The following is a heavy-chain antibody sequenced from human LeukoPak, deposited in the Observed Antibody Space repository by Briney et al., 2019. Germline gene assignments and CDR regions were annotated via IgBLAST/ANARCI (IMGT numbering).Heavy chain of an antibody. CDR1: GPTLSSYW. CDR3: AARSSGNPYF. D-gene: IGHD1-26*01. V-gene: IGHV3-7*03. Sequence: GGSLRLSCTASGPTLSSYWMIWVRQAPGKGLQWVAKIKQDGSEKYYVDSVKGRFTISRDNAENSLYLQMNSLRVEDTAVYYCAARSSGNPYFWGQGTLVTVSS. J-gene: IGHJ4*02. CDR2: IKQDGSEK.